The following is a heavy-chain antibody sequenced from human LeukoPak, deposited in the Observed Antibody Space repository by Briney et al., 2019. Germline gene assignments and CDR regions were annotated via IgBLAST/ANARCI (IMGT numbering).Heavy chain of an antibody. CDR1: GGSISSYY. CDR2: IYTSGST. D-gene: IGHD3-3*01. V-gene: IGHV4-4*07. Sequence: PSETLSLTCTVSGGSISSYYWSWIRQPAGKGLEWIGRIYTSGSTNYNPSLKSRVTMSVDTSKNQFSLKLSSVTAADTAVYYCARDLNVRFLEWLENWFDPWGQGTLVTVSS. J-gene: IGHJ5*02. CDR3: ARDLNVRFLEWLENWFDP.